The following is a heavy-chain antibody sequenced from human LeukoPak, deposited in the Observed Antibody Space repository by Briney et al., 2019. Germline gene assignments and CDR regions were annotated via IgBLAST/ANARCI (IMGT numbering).Heavy chain of an antibody. J-gene: IGHJ4*02. CDR1: GFSLSSYA. CDR2: TSSSDSGT. V-gene: IGHV3-23*01. D-gene: IGHD2-21*01. Sequence: GGSLRLSCAASGFSLSSYAMSWVRQAPGRGLEWVSATSSSDSGTYYADSVRGRFTISRDNSKNTLYLHMKSLRAEDAAVYYCAKAPVTSCRGAYCYPFDSWGQGTVVTVSS. CDR3: AKAPVTSCRGAYCYPFDS.